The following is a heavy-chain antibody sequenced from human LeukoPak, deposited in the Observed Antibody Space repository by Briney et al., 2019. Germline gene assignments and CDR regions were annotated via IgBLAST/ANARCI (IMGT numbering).Heavy chain of an antibody. CDR3: ARDYSGGLDY. CDR2: INPSGGNT. Sequence: ASVKVSCEASRYTFTSYCIHWVRQAPGQGLEWMGIINPSGGNTDYAQKFQGRVTMTSDTSTSTVYMELSSLRSEDTAVYYCARDYSGGLDYWGQGTLVTVSS. J-gene: IGHJ4*02. D-gene: IGHD2-21*01. V-gene: IGHV1-46*01. CDR1: RYTFTSYC.